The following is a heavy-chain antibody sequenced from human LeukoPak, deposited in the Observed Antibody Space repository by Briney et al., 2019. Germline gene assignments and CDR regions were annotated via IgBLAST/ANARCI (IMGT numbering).Heavy chain of an antibody. V-gene: IGHV4-34*01. CDR1: GGSFSGYY. D-gene: IGHD3-16*02. Sequence: SETLSLTCAVYGGSFSGYYWSWIRQPPGKGLEWIGEINHSGSTNYNPSLKSRVTISVDTSKNQFSLKLSSVTAADTAVYYCARSQNDYDYVWGSYRPLYFDYWGQGTLVTVSS. CDR3: ARSQNDYDYVWGSYRPLYFDY. J-gene: IGHJ4*02. CDR2: INHSGST.